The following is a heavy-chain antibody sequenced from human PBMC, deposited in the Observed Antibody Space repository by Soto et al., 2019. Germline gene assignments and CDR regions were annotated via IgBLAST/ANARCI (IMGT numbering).Heavy chain of an antibody. CDR2: MSGSGGNT. D-gene: IGHD6-19*01. J-gene: IGHJ4*02. CDR3: AKLPLAGIHYFAY. V-gene: IGHV3-23*01. Sequence: PGGSLRLSCAASGFTFNNYGMSWVRQAPGKGLEWVSAMSGSGGNTSYADSVKGRFTISRDNSRTTLYLQMNSLRAEDTAIYYCAKLPLAGIHYFAYWGQGTQVTVSS. CDR1: GFTFNNYG.